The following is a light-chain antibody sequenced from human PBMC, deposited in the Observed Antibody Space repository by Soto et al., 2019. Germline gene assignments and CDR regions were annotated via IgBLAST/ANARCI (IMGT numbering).Light chain of an antibody. J-gene: IGKJ2*01. Sequence: EIVLTQSPGTLSLSPGEGATLSCRASQSVTSNYLAWYQQKPGQAPRLLIYGASTRADGVPDRFSGSGSGTDFTLTITRLEPEDFAVYYCQQYGRSPLLYTFGQGTKLGVK. CDR1: QSVTSNY. CDR2: GAS. V-gene: IGKV3-20*01. CDR3: QQYGRSPLLYT.